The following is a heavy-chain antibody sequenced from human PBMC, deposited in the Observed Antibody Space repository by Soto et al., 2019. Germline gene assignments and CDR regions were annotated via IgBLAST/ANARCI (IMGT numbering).Heavy chain of an antibody. V-gene: IGHV1-69*13. CDR1: GGTFSSYA. J-gene: IGHJ6*02. Sequence: SVKVSCKASGGTFSSYAISWVRQAPGQGLEWMGGIIPIFGTANYAQKFQGRVTITADESTSTAYMELSSLRSEDAAVYYCAREGDRYCSSTSCPLGMDVWGQGTTVTVSS. D-gene: IGHD2-2*01. CDR2: IIPIFGTA. CDR3: AREGDRYCSSTSCPLGMDV.